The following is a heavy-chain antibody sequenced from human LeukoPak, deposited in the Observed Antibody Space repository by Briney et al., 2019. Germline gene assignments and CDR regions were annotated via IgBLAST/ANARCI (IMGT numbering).Heavy chain of an antibody. CDR2: ISSSGSTI. CDR1: GFTFSSYE. CDR3: ARAPGGDYYDSSGYLYYFDY. Sequence: GGSLRLSCAASGFTFSSYEMNWVRQAPGKGLEWVSYISSSGSTIYYADSVKGRFTISRDNAKNSPYLQMNSLRAEDTAVYYCARAPGGDYYDSSGYLYYFDYWGQGTLVTVSS. J-gene: IGHJ4*02. V-gene: IGHV3-48*03. D-gene: IGHD3-22*01.